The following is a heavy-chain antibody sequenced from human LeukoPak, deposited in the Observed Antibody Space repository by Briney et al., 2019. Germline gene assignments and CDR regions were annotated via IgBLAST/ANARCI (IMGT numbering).Heavy chain of an antibody. CDR2: INPNSGGT. D-gene: IGHD6-19*01. V-gene: IGHV1-2*02. Sequence: GASVKVSCKASGYTFTGYYMHWVRQAPGQGLEWMGWINPNSGGTNYTQKFQGRVTMTRDTSISTAYMELSRLRSDDTAVYYCARDSSGWSIDSAGDYYYYYMDVWGKGTTVTVSS. CDR1: GYTFTGYY. CDR3: ARDSSGWSIDSAGDYYYYYMDV. J-gene: IGHJ6*03.